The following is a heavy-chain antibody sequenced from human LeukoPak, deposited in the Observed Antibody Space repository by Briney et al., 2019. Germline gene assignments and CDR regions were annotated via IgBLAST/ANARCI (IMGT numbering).Heavy chain of an antibody. D-gene: IGHD3/OR15-3a*01. CDR1: GGSISSYY. V-gene: IGHV4-59*01. Sequence: SETLSLTCTVSGGSISSYYWSWIRQPPGKGLEWIGYIYYSGSTNYNPSLKSRVTISVDTSKNQFSLKLSSVTAADTAVYYCAWGDLDWLLFPYWGQGTLVTVSS. CDR2: IYYSGST. CDR3: AWGDLDWLLFPY. J-gene: IGHJ4*02.